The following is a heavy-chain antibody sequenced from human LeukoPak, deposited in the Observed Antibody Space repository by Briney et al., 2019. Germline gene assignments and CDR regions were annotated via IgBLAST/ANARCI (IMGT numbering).Heavy chain of an antibody. CDR2: ISSTSSYI. CDR3: ARGLGDAYNGGFDY. J-gene: IGHJ4*02. V-gene: IGHV3-21*01. Sequence: GGSLRLSCAASGFTFSSYSMNWVRQAPGKGLEWVSSISSTSSYIYYADSVKGRFTISRDNSKNTLYLQMNSLRAEDTAVYSCARGLGDAYNGGFDYWGQGTLVTVSS. D-gene: IGHD5-24*01. CDR1: GFTFSSYS.